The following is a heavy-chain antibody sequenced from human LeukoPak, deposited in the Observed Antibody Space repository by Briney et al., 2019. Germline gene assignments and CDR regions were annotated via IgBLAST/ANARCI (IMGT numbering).Heavy chain of an antibody. Sequence: PSETLSLTCTVSGGSISSGGYYWSWIRQHPGKGLEWIGYIYYSGSTYYNPSLKSRVTISVDTSKDQFSLKLSSVTAADTAVYYCARIYKAPTPSRYYDSSGYYYVPPINFDYWGQGTLVTVSS. CDR2: IYYSGST. CDR1: GGSISSGGYY. V-gene: IGHV4-31*03. D-gene: IGHD3-22*01. J-gene: IGHJ4*02. CDR3: ARIYKAPTPSRYYDSSGYYYVPPINFDY.